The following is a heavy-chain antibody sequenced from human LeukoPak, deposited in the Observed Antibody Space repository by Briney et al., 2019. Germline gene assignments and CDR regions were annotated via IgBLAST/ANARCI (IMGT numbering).Heavy chain of an antibody. J-gene: IGHJ6*02. CDR2: IFPHDSDT. Sequence: GESLKISCKASGYIFTTLWIAWVRQTPGKGLEWMGTIFPHDSDTIYSPSFQGQVTISADKSADTVHLQWSSLKASDTATYFCARDPPVVPDGLDVWGQGTTVTVSS. CDR3: ARDPPVVPDGLDV. CDR1: GYIFTTLW. D-gene: IGHD4-23*01. V-gene: IGHV5-51*01.